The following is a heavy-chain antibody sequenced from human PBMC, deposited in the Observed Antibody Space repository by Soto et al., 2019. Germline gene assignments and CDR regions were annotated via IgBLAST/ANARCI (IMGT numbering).Heavy chain of an antibody. D-gene: IGHD6-6*01. V-gene: IGHV3-30-3*01. CDR1: GFTFSSYA. Sequence: QVQLVESGGGVVQPGRSLRLSCAASGFTFSSYAMHWVRQAPGKGLEWVAVISYDGSNKYYADSVKGRFTISRDNSKNTLYLQMNSLRAEDTAVYYCARVPAHSSSSNPWGQGTLVTVSS. CDR2: ISYDGSNK. CDR3: ARVPAHSSSSNP. J-gene: IGHJ5*02.